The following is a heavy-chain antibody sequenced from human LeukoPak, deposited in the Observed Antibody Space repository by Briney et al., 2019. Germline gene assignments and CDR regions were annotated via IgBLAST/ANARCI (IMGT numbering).Heavy chain of an antibody. D-gene: IGHD3-10*01. Sequence: GGSLRLSCAASGFTFNSHGMHWVRQAPGQGLEWVALIRYDGSNKYYVESVKGRFTISRDNSMSTLYLQMDSLRAEDTAVYYCARANYYSSGSYYGMDVWGQGTTVTVSS. V-gene: IGHV3-33*01. CDR2: IRYDGSNK. CDR1: GFTFNSHG. J-gene: IGHJ6*02. CDR3: ARANYYSSGSYYGMDV.